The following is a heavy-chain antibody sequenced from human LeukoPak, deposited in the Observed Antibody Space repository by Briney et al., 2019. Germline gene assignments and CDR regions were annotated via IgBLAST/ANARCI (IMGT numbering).Heavy chain of an antibody. CDR1: GFTFSGSA. CDR2: IRSKANSYAT. J-gene: IGHJ4*02. V-gene: IGHV3-73*01. Sequence: GGSLRLSCAASGFTFSGSAMHWVRQASGKGLEWVGRIRSKANSYATAYAASVKGGFTISRDDSKNTAYLQMNSLKTEDTAVYYCTRRYDILTGPPDYWGQGTLVTVSS. CDR3: TRRYDILTGPPDY. D-gene: IGHD3-9*01.